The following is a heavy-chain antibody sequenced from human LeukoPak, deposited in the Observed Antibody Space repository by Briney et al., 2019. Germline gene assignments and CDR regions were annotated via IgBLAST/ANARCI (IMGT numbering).Heavy chain of an antibody. V-gene: IGHV3-33*01. J-gene: IGHJ2*01. CDR3: ARDLRWSHYWYFDL. D-gene: IGHD2-15*01. CDR2: IWYDGSNK. CDR1: GFTFSSYG. Sequence: GGSLRLSCAASGFTFSSYGMHWVRQAPGKGLAWVAVIWYDGSNKYYADSVKGRFTISRDNSKNTLYLQMNSLRAEDTAVYYCARDLRWSHYWYFDLWGRGTLVTVSS.